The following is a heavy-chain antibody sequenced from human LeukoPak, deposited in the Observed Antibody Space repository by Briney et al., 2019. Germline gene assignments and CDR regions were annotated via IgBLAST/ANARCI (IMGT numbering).Heavy chain of an antibody. V-gene: IGHV3-48*03. D-gene: IGHD1-20*01. Sequence: GGSLRLSCAASGFTFSTSEMTWVRQAPGKGLEWIAYVASGGSPIYYADPVRGRFIISRDNAKNSLFLQMTSLRAEDTALYYCVREDNFDALDIWGQGTMVTVSS. J-gene: IGHJ3*02. CDR2: VASGGSPI. CDR3: VREDNFDALDI. CDR1: GFTFSTSE.